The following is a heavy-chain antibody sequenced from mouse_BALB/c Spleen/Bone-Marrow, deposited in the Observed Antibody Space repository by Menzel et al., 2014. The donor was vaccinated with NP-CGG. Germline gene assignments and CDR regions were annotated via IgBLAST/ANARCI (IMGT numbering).Heavy chain of an antibody. CDR1: GYSITRDYA. Sequence: EVKLVESGPGLVKPSQSLSLTCIVTGYSITRDYAWNWIRQFPGNKLEWMGYISYSGSTTYNPSLESRIPITRDTSKNQFFLQLNSVTTEDTATYYCARSSSYDYDVGFAYWGQGTLVTVSA. CDR2: ISYSGST. V-gene: IGHV3-2*02. CDR3: ARSSSYDYDVGFAY. D-gene: IGHD2-4*01. J-gene: IGHJ3*01.